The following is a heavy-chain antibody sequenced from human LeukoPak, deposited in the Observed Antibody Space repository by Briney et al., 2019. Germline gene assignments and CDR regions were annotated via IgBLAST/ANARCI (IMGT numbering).Heavy chain of an antibody. CDR3: ARDLERYPISGNDRYYYYYCMDV. CDR2: ISAFNGNT. V-gene: IGHV1-18*01. D-gene: IGHD1-1*01. CDR1: GYTFSNYG. J-gene: IGHJ6*03. Sequence: ASVKVSCKTSGYTFSNYGISWVRQAPGRGLEWVGWISAFNGNTNYAPKLQDRVTLTTDTSTSTAYMELRSLRSDDTAVYFCARDLERYPISGNDRYYYYYCMDVWGKGTTVIVSS.